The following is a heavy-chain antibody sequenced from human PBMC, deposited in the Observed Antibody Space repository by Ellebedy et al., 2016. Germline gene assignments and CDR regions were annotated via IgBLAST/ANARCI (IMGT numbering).Heavy chain of an antibody. J-gene: IGHJ5*02. CDR2: IYYSGST. CDR3: ARPEGEPLSWFNP. V-gene: IGHV4-39*01. CDR1: GGSISSSSYY. Sequence: SETLSLTXTVSGGSISSSSYYWGWIRQPPGKGLEWIGSIYYSGSTYYNPSLKSRVTISVDTSKNQFSLKLSSVTAADTAVYYCARPEGEPLSWFNPWGQGTLVTVSS. D-gene: IGHD3-16*01.